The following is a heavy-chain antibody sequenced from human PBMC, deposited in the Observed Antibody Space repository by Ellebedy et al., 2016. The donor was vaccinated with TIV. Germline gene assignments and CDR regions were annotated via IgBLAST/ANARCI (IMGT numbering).Heavy chain of an antibody. V-gene: IGHV3-15*01. CDR3: TTGHYGGWRLSFDY. Sequence: GGSLRLXCAASGFTFSNAWMSWVRQAPGKGLEWVGRIKSKTDGGTTDYAAPVKGRFTISRDDSKNTLYLQMNSLKTEDTAVYYCTTGHYGGWRLSFDYWGQGTLVTVSS. CDR2: IKSKTDGGTT. D-gene: IGHD4-23*01. J-gene: IGHJ4*02. CDR1: GFTFSNAW.